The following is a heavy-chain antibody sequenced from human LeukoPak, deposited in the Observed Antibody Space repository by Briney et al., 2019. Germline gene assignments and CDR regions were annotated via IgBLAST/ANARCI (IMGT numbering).Heavy chain of an antibody. D-gene: IGHD6-13*01. Sequence: GRSLRLSCAASGFTFSSYAMHWVRQAPGKGLEWVAVISYDGSNKYYADSVKGRFTISRDNSKNSLYLQMNSLRAEDTAVYYCARDYMGQQLVLQTRYYYYMDVWGKGTTVTVSS. CDR2: ISYDGSNK. J-gene: IGHJ6*03. CDR3: ARDYMGQQLVLQTRYYYYMDV. V-gene: IGHV3-30*04. CDR1: GFTFSSYA.